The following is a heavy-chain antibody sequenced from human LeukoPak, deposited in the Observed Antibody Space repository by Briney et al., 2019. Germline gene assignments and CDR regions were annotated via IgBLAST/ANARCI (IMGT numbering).Heavy chain of an antibody. CDR1: GFTFDDYA. V-gene: IGHV3-33*06. Sequence: GGSLRLSCAASGFTFDDYAMHWVRQAPGKGLEWVAVIWYDGSNKYYADSVKGRFTISRDNSKNTLYLQMNSLRAEDTAVYYCAKGSFDWLFDYWGQGTLVTVSS. J-gene: IGHJ4*02. CDR2: IWYDGSNK. D-gene: IGHD3-9*01. CDR3: AKGSFDWLFDY.